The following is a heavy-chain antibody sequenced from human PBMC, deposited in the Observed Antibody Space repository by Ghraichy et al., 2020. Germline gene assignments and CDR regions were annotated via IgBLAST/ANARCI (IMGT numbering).Heavy chain of an antibody. D-gene: IGHD3-16*01. Sequence: SETLSLSCSVSGGSINRSGDYWGWVRQPPGKGLEWIGSVHETGSTYRNPSLKSRVAISIDTSKNRFSLEVTSVTAADTAFYFCVRPDLEWSGGFLTWFDPWGQGILVTVSS. CDR1: GGSINRSGDY. CDR2: VHETGST. CDR3: VRPDLEWSGGFLTWFDP. V-gene: IGHV4-39*01. J-gene: IGHJ5*02.